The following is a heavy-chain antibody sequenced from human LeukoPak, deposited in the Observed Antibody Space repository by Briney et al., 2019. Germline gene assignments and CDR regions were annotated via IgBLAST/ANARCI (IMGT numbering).Heavy chain of an antibody. CDR1: GGSISAYY. CDR3: ARSEFVELSVWYFDL. D-gene: IGHD3-10*01. V-gene: IGHV4-59*01. J-gene: IGHJ2*01. CDR2: IYYSGST. Sequence: SGTLSLTCTVSGGSISAYYWSWIRQPPGKGLEWIGYIYYSGSTNYNPSLKSRVTISVDTSKNQFSLKLSSVTAADTAVYYCARSEFVELSVWYFDLWGRGTLVTVSS.